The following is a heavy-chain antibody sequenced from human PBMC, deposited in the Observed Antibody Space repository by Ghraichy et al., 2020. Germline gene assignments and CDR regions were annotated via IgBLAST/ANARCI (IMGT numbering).Heavy chain of an antibody. J-gene: IGHJ4*02. Sequence: GGSLRLSCVGSEFSFNTYSMSWVRQAPGKGLDWVSYINGGSGTIYYSDSVKGRFTISRDNAKNSLYLQMSSLRDEDTAVYYCARVGSCSGGNCYGFDYWGQGILVTVSS. V-gene: IGHV3-48*02. CDR3: ARVGSCSGGNCYGFDY. D-gene: IGHD2-15*01. CDR2: INGGSGTI. CDR1: EFSFNTYS.